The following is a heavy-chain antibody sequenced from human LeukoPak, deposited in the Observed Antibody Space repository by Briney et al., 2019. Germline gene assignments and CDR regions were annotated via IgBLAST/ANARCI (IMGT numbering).Heavy chain of an antibody. CDR3: AKDPGDSSGTTGDY. J-gene: IGHJ4*02. CDR1: GFTFSSYA. Sequence: GGSLRLSCAASGFTFSSYAMSWVRQAPGKGLEWVSAISGSGGSTYYADSVKGRFTISRDNSKNTLYLQMNSLRAEDTAVYYCAKDPGDSSGTTGDYWGQGTLVTVSS. V-gene: IGHV3-23*01. CDR2: ISGSGGST. D-gene: IGHD3-22*01.